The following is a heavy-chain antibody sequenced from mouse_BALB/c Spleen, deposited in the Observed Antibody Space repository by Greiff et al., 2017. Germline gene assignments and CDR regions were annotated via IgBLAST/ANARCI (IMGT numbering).Heavy chain of an antibody. D-gene: IGHD2-10*02. CDR1: GFTFTDYY. V-gene: IGHV7-3*02. CDR3: ARDRYGNYEDYAMDY. Sequence: DVMLVESGGGLVQPGCSLRLSCATSGFTFTDYYMSWVRQPPGKALEWLGFIRNKANGYTTEYSASVKGRFTISRDNSQSILYLQMNTLRAEDSATYYCARDRYGNYEDYAMDYWGQGTSVTVSS. J-gene: IGHJ4*01. CDR2: IRNKANGYTT.